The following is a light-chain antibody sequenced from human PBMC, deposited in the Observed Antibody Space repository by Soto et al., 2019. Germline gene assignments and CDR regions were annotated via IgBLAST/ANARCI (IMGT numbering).Light chain of an antibody. V-gene: IGLV2-8*01. J-gene: IGLJ3*02. CDR3: SSYAGSNNVV. CDR2: EVS. Sequence: QSALTQPPSASGSPGQSVTISCTGTSSDVGGYNYVSWYQQHPGKAPKLMIYEVSKRPSGVPDRFSGSKSANTASLTISRLQAEDEAAYYCSSYAGSNNVVFGGGTKLTVL. CDR1: SSDVGGYNY.